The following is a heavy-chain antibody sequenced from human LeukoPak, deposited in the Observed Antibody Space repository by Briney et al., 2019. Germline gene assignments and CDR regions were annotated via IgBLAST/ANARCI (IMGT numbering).Heavy chain of an antibody. D-gene: IGHD2-15*01. CDR2: IYSGGST. Sequence: SGGSLRLSCAASGFTVSSNYMSWVRQAPGKGLEWVSVIYSGGSTYYADSVKGRFTISRDNSKNTLYLQMNSLRAEDTAVYYCARGSDYCSGGSCSSYFDYWGQRTLVTVSS. CDR1: GFTVSSNY. J-gene: IGHJ4*02. V-gene: IGHV3-53*01. CDR3: ARGSDYCSGGSCSSYFDY.